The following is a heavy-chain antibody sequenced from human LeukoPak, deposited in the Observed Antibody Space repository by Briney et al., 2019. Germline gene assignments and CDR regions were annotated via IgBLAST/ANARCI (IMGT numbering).Heavy chain of an antibody. V-gene: IGHV3-21*04. J-gene: IGHJ4*02. D-gene: IGHD5-24*01. CDR1: GFTFSSYS. CDR3: ARDPPGYRDFDY. Sequence: PGGSLRLSCAASGFTFSSYSMNWVRQAPGKGLEWVSSISSSSSYIYYADSVKGRFTISRDNAKNSLYLQMNSLRAEDTALYYCARDPPGYRDFDYWGQGTLVTVSS. CDR2: ISSSSSYI.